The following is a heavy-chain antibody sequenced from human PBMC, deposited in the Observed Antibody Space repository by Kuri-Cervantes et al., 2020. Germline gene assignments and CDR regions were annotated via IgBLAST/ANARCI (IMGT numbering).Heavy chain of an antibody. CDR2: INHGGRT. CDR3: QFSLKLSSVTAADTAVYYCARGGNYYGSGSWLPNYYYYYMDV. V-gene: IGHV4-34*07. CDR1: GGSFSGYY. Sequence: SETLSLTCAVYGGSFSGYYWSWIRQPPGKGLEWIGQINHGGRTRYKPSFRSRVTVSVDTSKRQLSLKLTSVSLSTVDTSKNQFSLKLSSVTAADTAVYYCARGGNYYGSGSWLPNYYYYYMDVWGKGTTVTVSS. J-gene: IGHJ6*03. D-gene: IGHD3-10*01.